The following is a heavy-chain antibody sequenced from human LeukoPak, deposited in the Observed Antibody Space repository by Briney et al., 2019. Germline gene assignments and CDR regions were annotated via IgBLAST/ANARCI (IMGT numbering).Heavy chain of an antibody. CDR3: ARGVHVRKYDSNHNCFDP. Sequence: SVKVSCKASGGTFSSYGFSWVRQAPGQGLEWMGGIIPIFGTRKYAQKFQGRVTVTRDMSTSTVYMELSSLRSDDTAVYYCARGVHVRKYDSNHNCFDPWGQGTLVTVSS. V-gene: IGHV1-69*05. CDR1: GGTFSSYG. J-gene: IGHJ5*02. D-gene: IGHD3-22*01. CDR2: IIPIFGTR.